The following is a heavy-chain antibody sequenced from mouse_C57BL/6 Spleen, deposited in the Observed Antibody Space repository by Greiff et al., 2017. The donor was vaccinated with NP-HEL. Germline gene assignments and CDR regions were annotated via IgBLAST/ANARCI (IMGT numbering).Heavy chain of an antibody. CDR1: GYTFTSYW. D-gene: IGHD2-3*01. CDR2: IDPNSGGT. J-gene: IGHJ2*01. CDR3: AREDYDPYFDY. V-gene: IGHV1-72*01. Sequence: QVQLKQPGAELVKPGASVKLSCKASGYTFTSYWMHWVKQRPGRGLEWIGRIDPNSGGTKYNEKFKSKATLTVDKPSSTAYMQLSSLTSEDSAVYYCAREDYDPYFDYWGQGTTLTVSS.